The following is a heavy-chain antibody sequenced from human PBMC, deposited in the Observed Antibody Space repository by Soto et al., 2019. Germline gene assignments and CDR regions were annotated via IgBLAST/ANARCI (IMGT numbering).Heavy chain of an antibody. Sequence: SVKVSCKASGGTFSSYAISWVRQAPGQGLEWMGGIIPIFGTANYAQKFQGRVTITADESTSTAYMELSSLRSEDTAVYYCARGEQSSHYYYYGMDVWGQGTTVTVSS. D-gene: IGHD1-26*01. CDR3: ARGEQSSHYYYYGMDV. J-gene: IGHJ6*02. CDR1: GGTFSSYA. V-gene: IGHV1-69*13. CDR2: IIPIFGTA.